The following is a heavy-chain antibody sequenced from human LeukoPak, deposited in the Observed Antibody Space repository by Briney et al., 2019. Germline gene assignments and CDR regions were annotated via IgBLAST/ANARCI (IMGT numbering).Heavy chain of an antibody. CDR2: ISSSSSTI. J-gene: IGHJ6*03. CDR1: GFTFSSYS. V-gene: IGHV3-48*01. D-gene: IGHD1-7*01. Sequence: GGSLRLSCAASGFTFSSYSMNWVRQAPGKGLEWVSYISSSSSTIYYADSVKGRFTISRDNAKNSLYLQMNSLRAEDTAVYYCARDLARKLRSRYYYYMDVWGXGTTVTVSS. CDR3: ARDLARKLRSRYYYYMDV.